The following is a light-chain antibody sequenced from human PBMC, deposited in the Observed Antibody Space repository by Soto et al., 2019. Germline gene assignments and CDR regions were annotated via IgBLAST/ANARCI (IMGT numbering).Light chain of an antibody. CDR3: QQYGSSPLT. J-gene: IGKJ4*01. V-gene: IGKV3-15*01. CDR1: QSISDT. Sequence: EIVMTQSPATLSVSPGGRATLSCRASQSISDTLAWYQQKPGQAPRLLIYGASTRAPGFPARFSGSGSGTDFTLTISRLEPEDFAVYYCQQYGSSPLTFGGGTKVDIK. CDR2: GAS.